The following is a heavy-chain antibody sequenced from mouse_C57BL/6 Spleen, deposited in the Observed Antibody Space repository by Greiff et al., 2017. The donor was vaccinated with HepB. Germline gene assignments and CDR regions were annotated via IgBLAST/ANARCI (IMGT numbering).Heavy chain of an antibody. J-gene: IGHJ3*01. CDR3: ARSRDSSGYGFAY. CDR2: INPSSGYT. V-gene: IGHV1-7*01. Sequence: VKLMESGAELAKPGASVKLSCKASGYTFTSYWMHWVKQRPGQGLEWIGYINPSSGYTKYNQKFKDKATLTADKSSSTAYMQLSSLTYEDSAVYDCARSRDSSGYGFAYWGQGTLVTVSA. D-gene: IGHD3-2*02. CDR1: GYTFTSYW.